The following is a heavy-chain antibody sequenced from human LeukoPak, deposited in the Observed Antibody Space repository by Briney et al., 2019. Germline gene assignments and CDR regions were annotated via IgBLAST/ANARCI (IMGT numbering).Heavy chain of an antibody. CDR3: AREGTIVVVPVATYYYYYGMDV. Sequence: ASVKVSCKASGYTFTSYGISWVRQAPGQGLEWMGWISAYNGNTNYAQKLQGRVTMTTDTSTSTAYMELRSLRSDDTAVYYCAREGTIVVVPVATYYYYYGMDVWGQGTTVTVSS. V-gene: IGHV1-18*01. J-gene: IGHJ6*02. D-gene: IGHD2-2*01. CDR2: ISAYNGNT. CDR1: GYTFTSYG.